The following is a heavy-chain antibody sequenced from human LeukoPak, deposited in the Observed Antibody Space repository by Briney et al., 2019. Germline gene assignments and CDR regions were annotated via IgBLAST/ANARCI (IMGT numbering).Heavy chain of an antibody. Sequence: GGSLRLSCAASGFIFRSYAMSWVRRAPWKGLEWVAGFNDTGDITYYADSVKGRFTISRDNSKNTLFLQMNSLRAEDTAVYYCAKDLNHYDILTGVWDSWGQGTLVTVSS. J-gene: IGHJ4*02. CDR3: AKDLNHYDILTGVWDS. D-gene: IGHD3-9*01. CDR1: GFIFRSYA. V-gene: IGHV3-23*01. CDR2: FNDTGDIT.